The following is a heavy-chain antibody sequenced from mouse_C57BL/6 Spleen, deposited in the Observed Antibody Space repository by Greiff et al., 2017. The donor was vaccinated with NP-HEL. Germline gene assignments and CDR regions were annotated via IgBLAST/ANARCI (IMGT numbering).Heavy chain of an antibody. J-gene: IGHJ3*01. V-gene: IGHV5-17*01. CDR1: GFTFSDYG. CDR3: ARDGNYVFAY. D-gene: IGHD2-1*01. Sequence: DVKLVESGGGLVKPGGSLKLSCAASGFTFSDYGMHWVRQAPEKGLEWVAYISSGSSTIYYADTVKGRFTISRDNAKNTLFLQMTSLRSEDTAMYYCARDGNYVFAYWGQGTLVTVSA. CDR2: ISSGSSTI.